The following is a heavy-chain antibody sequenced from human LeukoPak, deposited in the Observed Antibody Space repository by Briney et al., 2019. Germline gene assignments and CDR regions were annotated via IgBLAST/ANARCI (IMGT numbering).Heavy chain of an antibody. D-gene: IGHD3-10*01. V-gene: IGHV3-23*01. J-gene: IGHJ4*02. CDR2: ISGSGGST. Sequence: GGSLRLSCAASGFTFSSYAMSWVRQAPGKGLEWVSAISGSGGSTYYADSVKGRFTISRDNSKNTLYLQMNSLRAEDTAVYYCAKVRILWFGEPIDFDYWGQGTLVTVSS. CDR3: AKVRILWFGEPIDFDY. CDR1: GFTFSSYA.